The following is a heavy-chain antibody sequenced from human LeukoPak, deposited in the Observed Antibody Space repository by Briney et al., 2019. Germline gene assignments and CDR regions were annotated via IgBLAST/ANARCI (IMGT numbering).Heavy chain of an antibody. J-gene: IGHJ4*02. CDR1: GFTLGSDG. D-gene: IGHD1-1*01. Sequence: TGGSRRLSWAASGFTLGSDGLRWVRPAPGKGLGWVSSMMKSDGSTSYADSVKGRFTISRDNSKNTVDLHMVNLRVEDTAVYYCPKALDPERIRRTTLPPSDSWGQGMLVTVSS. CDR3: PKALDPERIRRTTLPPSDS. CDR2: MMKSDGST. V-gene: IGHV3-23*01.